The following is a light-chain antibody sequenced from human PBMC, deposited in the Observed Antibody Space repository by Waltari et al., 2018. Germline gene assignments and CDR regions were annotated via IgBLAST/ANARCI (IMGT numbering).Light chain of an antibody. J-gene: IGKJ1*01. CDR2: WAS. CDR1: QSVLYSAKNKNY. Sequence: DIVMTQSPDSLAVSLGERATINCKSSQSVLYSAKNKNYLAWYQQKPGHPPKLLIYWASTRESGVPDRFSGSGSGTDFTLTISSLQAEDVAVYYCQQYYSTPPTFGQGTKVEIK. CDR3: QQYYSTPPT. V-gene: IGKV4-1*01.